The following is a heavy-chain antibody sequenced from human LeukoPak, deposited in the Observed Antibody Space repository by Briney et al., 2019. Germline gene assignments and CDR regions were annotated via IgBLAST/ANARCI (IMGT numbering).Heavy chain of an antibody. Sequence: SETLSLTCTVSGGSISSSSYYWGWIRQPPGKGLEWIGRIYYSGSTYYNPSLKSRVTISVDTSKNQFSLKLSSVTAADTAVYYCARVYYYDSSGHSYYFDYWGQGTLVTVSS. CDR1: GGSISSSSYY. D-gene: IGHD3-22*01. V-gene: IGHV4-39*07. J-gene: IGHJ4*02. CDR3: ARVYYYDSSGHSYYFDY. CDR2: IYYSGST.